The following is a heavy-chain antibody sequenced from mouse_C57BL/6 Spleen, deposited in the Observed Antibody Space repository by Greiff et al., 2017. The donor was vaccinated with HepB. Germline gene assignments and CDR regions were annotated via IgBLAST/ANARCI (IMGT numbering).Heavy chain of an antibody. CDR2: IDPEDGET. D-gene: IGHD1-1*01. J-gene: IGHJ1*03. V-gene: IGHV14-2*01. Sequence: VQLKQSGAELVKPGASVKLSCTASGFNITDYYMHWVKQRTEQGLEWIGRIDPEDGETKYAPKFQGKATITADTSSNTAHLQLSSLTSEDTAVYYCARGGVTTVVSDWYFDVWGTGTTVTVSS. CDR1: GFNITDYY. CDR3: ARGGVTTVVSDWYFDV.